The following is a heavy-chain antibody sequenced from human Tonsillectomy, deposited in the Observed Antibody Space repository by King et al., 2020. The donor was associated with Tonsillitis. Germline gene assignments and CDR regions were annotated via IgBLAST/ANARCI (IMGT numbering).Heavy chain of an antibody. Sequence: HVQLQESGPGLVKTSETLSLTCSVSGGSIGTYYWSWIRQPPRKGLEWIGFIHYSGSTNYNPSLKSRVTTSVDTSKNQFSLRLTSVTAADTAVYSCARVHTSSYWYFDLWGRGTLVTVSS. D-gene: IGHD6-13*01. CDR2: IHYSGST. CDR1: GGSIGTYY. J-gene: IGHJ2*01. CDR3: ARVHTSSYWYFDL. V-gene: IGHV4-59*01.